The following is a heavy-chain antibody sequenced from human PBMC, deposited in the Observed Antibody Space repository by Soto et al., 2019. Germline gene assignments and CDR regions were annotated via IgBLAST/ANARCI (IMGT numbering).Heavy chain of an antibody. V-gene: IGHV4-59*01. D-gene: IGHD6-19*01. CDR3: ARGHYSSGWPIDH. CDR2: VFHSATT. Sequence: QVQLQESGPGQVKPSETLTLTCTVSGDSFSDYYWNWIRQVPGKGLEWIGFVFHSATTSYNPSLKTRVAISDDTSKKQFSLRLTSVTAADTAIYYCARGHYSSGWPIDHWGQGILVTVSS. CDR1: GDSFSDYY. J-gene: IGHJ4*02.